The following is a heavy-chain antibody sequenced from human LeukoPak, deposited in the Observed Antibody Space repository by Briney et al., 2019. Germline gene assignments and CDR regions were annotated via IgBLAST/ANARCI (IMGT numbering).Heavy chain of an antibody. CDR3: ARGPRYYYDSSGYYFLDY. J-gene: IGHJ4*02. CDR2: IKQDGSEK. V-gene: IGHV3-7*01. Sequence: GGSLRLPCAASGFTFSSYWMSWVRQAPGKGLEWVANIKQDGSEKYYVDSVKGRFTISRDNAKNSLYLQMNSLRAEDTAVYYCARGPRYYYDSSGYYFLDYWGQGTLVTVSS. CDR1: GFTFSSYW. D-gene: IGHD3-22*01.